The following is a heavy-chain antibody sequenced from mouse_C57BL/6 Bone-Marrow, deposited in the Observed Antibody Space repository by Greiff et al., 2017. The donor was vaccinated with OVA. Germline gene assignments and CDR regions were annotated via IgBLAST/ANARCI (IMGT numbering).Heavy chain of an antibody. CDR2: IHPNSGST. V-gene: IGHV1-64*01. CDR1: GYTFTSYW. J-gene: IGHJ1*01. CDR3: ERAKITTVVDTDDVDV. Sequence: QVQLQQPGAELVKPGASVKLSCKASGYTFTSYWMHWVKQRPGQGLEWIGMIHPNSGSTNYNEKFKSKATLTVDKSSSTAYMQLSSLTSEDSAVYYCERAKITTVVDTDDVDVWGAGTTVTVSS. D-gene: IGHD1-1*01.